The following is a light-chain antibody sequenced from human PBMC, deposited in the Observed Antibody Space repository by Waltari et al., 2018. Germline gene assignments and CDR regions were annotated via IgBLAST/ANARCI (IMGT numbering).Light chain of an antibody. J-gene: IGKJ3*01. CDR3: QQDYSTPFT. CDR2: AAS. Sequence: DIQMTQSPSSLSASLGDRVTVTCRASQGINKELNWYQQKPGKAPTLLIYAASTLQTGVSSRFSGSGSGTDFSLTISSLQPEDVATFYFQQDYSTPFTFGPGTKLDIK. V-gene: IGKV1-27*01. CDR1: QGINKE.